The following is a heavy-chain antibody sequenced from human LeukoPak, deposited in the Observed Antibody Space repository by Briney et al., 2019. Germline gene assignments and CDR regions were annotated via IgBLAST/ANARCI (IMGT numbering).Heavy chain of an antibody. J-gene: IGHJ3*02. CDR2: IYHSGST. D-gene: IGHD3-22*01. Sequence: SSETLSLTCTVSGGSISSSNWWSWVRQPPGKGLEWIGEIYHSGSTNYNPSLKSRVTISVDKSKNQFSLKLSSVTAADTAVYYCARVTYYYDSSGLPDAFDIWGQGTMVTVSS. V-gene: IGHV4-4*02. CDR3: ARVTYYYDSSGLPDAFDI. CDR1: GGSISSSNW.